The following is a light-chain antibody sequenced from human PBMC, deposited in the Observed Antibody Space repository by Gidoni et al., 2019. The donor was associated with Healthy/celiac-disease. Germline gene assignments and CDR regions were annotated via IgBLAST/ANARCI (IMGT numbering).Light chain of an antibody. J-gene: IGLJ3*02. CDR3: AAWDDSLNGRWV. CDR2: SNN. Sequence: SVLTQPPSASGTPGQRVTISCSGSSSNIGSNTVNWYQQLPGTAPKLLIYSNNQRPSGVPDRCSGSKSGTSASLAISGLQSEDEADYYCAAWDDSLNGRWVFGGGTKLTVL. V-gene: IGLV1-44*01. CDR1: SSNIGSNT.